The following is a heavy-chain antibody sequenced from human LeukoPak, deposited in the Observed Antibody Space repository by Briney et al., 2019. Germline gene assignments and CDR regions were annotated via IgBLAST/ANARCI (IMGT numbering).Heavy chain of an antibody. V-gene: IGHV3-21*01. D-gene: IGHD2-15*01. CDR1: GFTFSSYS. CDR3: ARETYCSGGSCYKGSAFDI. Sequence: GGSLRLSCAASGFTFSSYSMNWVRQAPGKGLEWVSSISSSSSYIYYADSVKGRFTISRDNAKNSLYLQMNSLRADDTAVYYCARETYCSGGSCYKGSAFDIWGQGTMVTVSS. CDR2: ISSSSSYI. J-gene: IGHJ3*02.